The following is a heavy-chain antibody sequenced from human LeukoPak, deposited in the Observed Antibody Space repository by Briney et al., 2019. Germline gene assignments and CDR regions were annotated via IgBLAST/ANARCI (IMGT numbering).Heavy chain of an antibody. Sequence: GGSLRLSCAACGFTFDDYGMSWVRQAPGKGVEWVSGINWNGGSTGYADSVKGRFTISRDNAKNPLYLQMNSLRAEDTALYYCARGLRGYDYGDYWGQGTLVTVSS. D-gene: IGHD2-15*01. J-gene: IGHJ4*02. CDR3: ARGLRGYDYGDY. CDR2: INWNGGST. V-gene: IGHV3-20*04. CDR1: GFTFDDYG.